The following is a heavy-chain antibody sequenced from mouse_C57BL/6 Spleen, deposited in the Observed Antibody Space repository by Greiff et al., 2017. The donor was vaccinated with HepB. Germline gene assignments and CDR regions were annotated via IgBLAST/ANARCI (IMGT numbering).Heavy chain of an antibody. CDR3: AIEVYYGSSYLPHWYFDV. CDR2: INPSNGGT. Sequence: QVHVKQPGTELVKPGASVKLSCKASGYTFTSYWMHWVKQRPGQGLEWIGNINPSNGGTNYNEKFKSKATLTVDKSSSTAYMQLSSLTSDDSAVYYCAIEVYYGSSYLPHWYFDVWGTGTTVTVSS. V-gene: IGHV1-53*01. D-gene: IGHD1-1*01. J-gene: IGHJ1*03. CDR1: GYTFTSYW.